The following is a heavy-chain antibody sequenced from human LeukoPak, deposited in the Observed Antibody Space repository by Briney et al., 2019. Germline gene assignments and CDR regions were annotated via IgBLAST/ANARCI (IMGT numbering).Heavy chain of an antibody. CDR3: AREGFSSSSSMYFDY. V-gene: IGHV3-11*01. J-gene: IGHJ4*02. D-gene: IGHD6-6*01. CDR2: ISSSGSTI. CDR1: GFTFSDYY. Sequence: GGSLRLSCAASGFTFSDYYMSWIRQAPGKGLKWVSYISSSGSTIYYADSVKGRFTISRDNAKNSLYLQMNILRAEDTAVYYCAREGFSSSSSMYFDYWGQGTLVTVSS.